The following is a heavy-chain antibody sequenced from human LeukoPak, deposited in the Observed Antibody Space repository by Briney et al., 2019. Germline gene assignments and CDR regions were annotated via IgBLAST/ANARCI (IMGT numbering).Heavy chain of an antibody. CDR3: ARDGIAAAGTDY. Sequence: SETLSLTCTVSGGSISSSSYYWGWIRQPPGKGLEWIGSIYYSGSTYYNPSLKSRVTISVDTSKNQFSLKLSSVTAADTVVYYCARDGIAAAGTDYWGEGTLVTVSS. CDR1: GGSISSSSYY. V-gene: IGHV4-39*07. D-gene: IGHD6-13*01. CDR2: IYYSGST. J-gene: IGHJ4*02.